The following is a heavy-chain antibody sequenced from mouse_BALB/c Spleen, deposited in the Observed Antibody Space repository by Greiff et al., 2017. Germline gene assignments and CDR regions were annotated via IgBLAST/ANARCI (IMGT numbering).Heavy chain of an antibody. CDR3: YRETLAATLYYFDY. CDR2: IDPANGNT. V-gene: IGHV14-3*02. D-gene: IGHD1-2*01. J-gene: IGHJ2*01. CDR1: GFNIKDTY. Sequence: VQLQQSGAELVKPGASVKLSCTASGFNIKDTYMHWVKQRPEQGLEWIGRIDPANGNTKYDPKFQGKATITADTSSNTAYLQLSSLTSEDTAVYYCYRETLAATLYYFDYWGQGTTLTVSS.